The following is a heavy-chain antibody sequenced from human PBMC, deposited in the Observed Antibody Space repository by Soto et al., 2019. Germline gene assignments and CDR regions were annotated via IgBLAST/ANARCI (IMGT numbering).Heavy chain of an antibody. CDR1: GYSFTSYW. D-gene: IGHD2-2*01. J-gene: IGHJ6*02. CDR2: IYPGDSDT. CDR3: ARNKGYCSSTSCYGMDV. Sequence: GESLKISCKGSGYSFTSYWIVWVRQMPGKGLEWMGTIYPGDSDTRYSPSFQGQVTISADKSISTAYLQWNSLKASDTAMYFCARNKGYCSSTSCYGMDVCGQGAAVIVSS. V-gene: IGHV5-51*01.